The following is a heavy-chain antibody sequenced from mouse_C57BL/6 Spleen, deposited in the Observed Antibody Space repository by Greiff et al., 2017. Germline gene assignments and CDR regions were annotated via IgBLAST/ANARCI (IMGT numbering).Heavy chain of an antibody. CDR2: IYPGDGDT. J-gene: IGHJ1*03. CDR1: GYAFSSSW. CDR3: ARGGLYDGYYDWYFDV. Sequence: VQLQQSGPELVKPGASVKISCKASGYAFSSSWMNWVKQRPGKGLEWIGRIYPGDGDTNYNGKFKGKATLTADKSSSTAYMQLSSPTSEDSAVYFCARGGLYDGYYDWYFDVWGTGTTVTVSS. D-gene: IGHD2-3*01. V-gene: IGHV1-82*01.